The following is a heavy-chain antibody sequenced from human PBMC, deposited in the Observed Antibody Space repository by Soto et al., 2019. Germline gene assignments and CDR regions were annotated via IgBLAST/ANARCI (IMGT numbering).Heavy chain of an antibody. J-gene: IGHJ4*02. CDR3: ATSYGSGYRAFDY. CDR1: GDTFNFYS. CDR2: VNPILSLS. V-gene: IGHV1-69*02. D-gene: IGHD3-10*01. Sequence: QVQLVQSGAEVKRPGSSVKVSCKASGDTFNFYSINWVRQAPGLGLEWLGRVNPILSLSNYAQRFQGRVTMTADKSTSTAYMILNSLKSEDTAIYYCATSYGSGYRAFDYWGQGAPVTVSS.